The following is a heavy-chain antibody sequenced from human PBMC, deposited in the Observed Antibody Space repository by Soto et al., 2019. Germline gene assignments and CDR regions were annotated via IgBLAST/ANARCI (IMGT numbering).Heavy chain of an antibody. CDR1: GFNVSSNY. D-gene: IGHD2-15*01. J-gene: IGHJ4*02. CDR2: IYSGGST. V-gene: IGHV3-66*04. Sequence: EVQLVESGGGLVQPGGSLGLSCAASGFNVSSNYMTWVRQAPGKGLEWVSVIYSGGSTYYADSVKGRFTISRDTSKNTLYLQMNSLRAEDTAVYHCAKQLLVPYYFDYWGQGTLVTVSS. CDR3: AKQLLVPYYFDY.